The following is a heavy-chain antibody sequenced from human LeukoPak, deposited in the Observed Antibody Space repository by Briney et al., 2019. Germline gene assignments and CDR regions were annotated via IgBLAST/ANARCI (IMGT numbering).Heavy chain of an antibody. CDR3: ARVPPSNEEALDY. V-gene: IGHV1-2*02. CDR2: INPNSGGT. J-gene: IGHJ4*02. CDR1: GYTFTGYY. Sequence: ASVKVSCKASGYTFTGYYMHWVRQAPGQGLEWMGWINPNSGGTNYAQKFQGRVTMTRDTSISTAYMELSSLRSEDTAVYYCARVPPSNEEALDYWGQGTLVTVSS.